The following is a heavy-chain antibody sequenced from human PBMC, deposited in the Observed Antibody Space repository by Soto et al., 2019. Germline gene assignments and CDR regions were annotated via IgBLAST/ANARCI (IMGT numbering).Heavy chain of an antibody. J-gene: IGHJ5*02. V-gene: IGHV3-23*01. Sequence: EVQLLESGGDVVRPWGSLRLSCAASGFTFSRYAMGWVRQAPGKGLETVAGVSRAGTYTFYADSVRARFSISRDNSRDTVDLYMNALRGDDTAVYFCVKYTVTEALGESWGPGTLVSVS. D-gene: IGHD3-16*01. CDR3: VKYTVTEALGES. CDR1: GFTFSRYA. CDR2: VSRAGTYT.